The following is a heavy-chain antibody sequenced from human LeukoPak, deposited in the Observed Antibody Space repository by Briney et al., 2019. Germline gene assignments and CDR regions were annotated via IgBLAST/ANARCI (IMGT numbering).Heavy chain of an antibody. CDR3: ARVGNDFWSGYYKGGFDY. D-gene: IGHD3-3*01. V-gene: IGHV1-18*01. CDR2: ISAYNGNT. J-gene: IGHJ4*02. CDR1: GYTFTSYG. Sequence: ASVKVSCKASGYTFTSYGISWVRQAPGQGLEWMGWISAYNGNTNYAQKLQGRVTMTTDTSTSTAYMELRSLRSDDTAVYYCARVGNDFWSGYYKGGFDYWGQGTLVTVSS.